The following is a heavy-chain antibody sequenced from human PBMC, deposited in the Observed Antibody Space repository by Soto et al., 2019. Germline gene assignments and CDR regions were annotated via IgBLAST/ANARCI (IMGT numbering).Heavy chain of an antibody. CDR1: AGSISGYY. V-gene: IGHV4-59*01. D-gene: IGHD6-13*01. CDR3: AKVGRIAAAGTWFDP. Sequence: SETLSLTCTVSAGSISGYYWSWIRQPPGKELELIAYIHYSGSTYYNPSLKSRVTISIDTSKNQFSLKLSSVNAADTAVYYCAKVGRIAAAGTWFDPWGQGTLVTVSS. CDR2: IHYSGST. J-gene: IGHJ5*02.